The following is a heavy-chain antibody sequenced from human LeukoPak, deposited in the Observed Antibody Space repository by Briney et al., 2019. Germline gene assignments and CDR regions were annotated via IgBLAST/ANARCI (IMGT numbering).Heavy chain of an antibody. J-gene: IGHJ4*02. CDR2: IYNGGST. Sequence: PGGSLRLSCAASGFTFSAYSMNWVRQAPGKGLEWVSVIYNGGSTYYADSVKGRFTISRDNSKNTLYLQMNSLRAEDTAVYYCAREEEGFDCWGQGTLVTVSS. CDR3: AREEEGFDC. CDR1: GFTFSAYS. V-gene: IGHV3-53*01.